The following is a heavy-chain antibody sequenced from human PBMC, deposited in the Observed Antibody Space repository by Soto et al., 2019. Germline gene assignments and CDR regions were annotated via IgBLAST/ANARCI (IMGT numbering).Heavy chain of an antibody. J-gene: IGHJ4*02. Sequence: ASVKVSCKASGYTLTENDINWVRQATGQGLEWMGWMNPNSGNTGYAQKFQGRVTMTRDNSITTAYMELSSLRSEDTAVYFCVRATLDYYSADYFDNWGQGTLVTVSS. V-gene: IGHV1-8*01. CDR1: GYTLTEND. CDR3: VRATLDYYSADYFDN. CDR2: MNPNSGNT. D-gene: IGHD2-21*01.